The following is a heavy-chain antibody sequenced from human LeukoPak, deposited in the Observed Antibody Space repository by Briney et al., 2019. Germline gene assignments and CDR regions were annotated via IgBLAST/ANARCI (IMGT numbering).Heavy chain of an antibody. CDR2: ISAYNGNT. D-gene: IGHD6-13*01. J-gene: IGHJ6*03. CDR1: GYTFTSYG. V-gene: IGHV1-18*01. Sequence: ASVKVSCKTSGYTFTSYGIIWVRQAPGQGLEWMGWISAYNGNTNYAQKLQGRVTMTTVTSTSTAYMELRGLRSDDTAVYYCARGTMGMKDYYYMDVWGKGTTVTVSS. CDR3: ARGTMGMKDYYYMDV.